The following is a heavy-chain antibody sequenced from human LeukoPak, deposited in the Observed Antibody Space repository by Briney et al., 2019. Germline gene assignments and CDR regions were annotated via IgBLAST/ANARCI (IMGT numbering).Heavy chain of an antibody. Sequence: GGCLRLSCAASGFTFSSYWMYWVRQAPGKGLVWVSRISGDGSSTHYADSVKGRFTISRDNAKNTLSLQMNSLRAEDTAVYYCARDDSGSSGYWGQGTLVAVSS. CDR3: ARDDSGSSGY. CDR2: ISGDGSST. D-gene: IGHD1-26*01. CDR1: GFTFSSYW. V-gene: IGHV3-74*01. J-gene: IGHJ4*02.